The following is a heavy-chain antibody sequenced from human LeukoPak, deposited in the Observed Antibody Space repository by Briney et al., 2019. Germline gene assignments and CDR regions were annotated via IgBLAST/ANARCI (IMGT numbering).Heavy chain of an antibody. J-gene: IGHJ4*02. CDR2: INSSGGRT. CDR1: GYTFTSYY. CDR3: RREGEYDVRKPGGDY. Sequence: ASVKVSCKASGYTFTSYYIDWVRQAPGQGLEWMGIINSSGGRTTYAQKFQGRVTMTRDTSTSTVYMEMSGLRSEDTAVYYCRREGEYDVRKPGGDYWGQGTLVTVSS. V-gene: IGHV1-46*01. D-gene: IGHD3-10*01.